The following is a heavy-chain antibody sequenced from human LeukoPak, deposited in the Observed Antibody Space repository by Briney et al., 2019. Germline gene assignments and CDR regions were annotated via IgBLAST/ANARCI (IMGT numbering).Heavy chain of an antibody. CDR3: ARDRSSGRYGYYYGMDV. V-gene: IGHV3-66*01. CDR2: IYSGGST. CDR1: GLTVSSNY. Sequence: GGSLRLSCAASGLTVSSNYMSWVRQAPGKGLEWVSVIYSGGSTYYADSVKGRFTISRDNSKNTLYLQMNSLRAEDTAVYYCARDRSSGRYGYYYGMDVWGQGTTVTVSS. D-gene: IGHD6-19*01. J-gene: IGHJ6*02.